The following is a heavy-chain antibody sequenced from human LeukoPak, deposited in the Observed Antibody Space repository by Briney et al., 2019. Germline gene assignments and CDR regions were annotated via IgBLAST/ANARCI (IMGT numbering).Heavy chain of an antibody. D-gene: IGHD1-26*01. CDR3: AKGGGSTNYYYMDV. V-gene: IGHV3-9*03. CDR1: GFTIDDYA. Sequence: PGGSLRLSCAASGFTIDDYAMHWVRQAPGKGLEWVSGISWNSGSIGYAYSVKGRFTISRDNAKNSLYLQMNSLRAEDMALYYCAKGGGSTNYYYMDVWGKGTTVTVSS. CDR2: ISWNSGSI. J-gene: IGHJ6*03.